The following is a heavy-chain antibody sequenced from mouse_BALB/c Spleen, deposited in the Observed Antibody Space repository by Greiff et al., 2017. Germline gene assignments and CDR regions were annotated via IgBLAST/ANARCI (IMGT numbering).Heavy chain of an antibody. CDR1: GFTFSSFG. CDR2: ISSGSSTI. D-gene: IGHD2-14*01. Sequence: VQLKESGGGLVQPGGSRKLSCAASGFTFSSFGMHWVRQAPEKGLEWVAYISSGSSTIYYADTVKGRFTISRDNPKNTLFLQMTSLRSEDTAMYYCARSGYDRYDGYYAMDYWGQGTSVTVSS. J-gene: IGHJ4*01. CDR3: ARSGYDRYDGYYAMDY. V-gene: IGHV5-17*02.